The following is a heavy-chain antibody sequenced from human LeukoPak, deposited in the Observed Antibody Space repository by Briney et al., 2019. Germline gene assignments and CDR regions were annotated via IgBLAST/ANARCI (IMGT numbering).Heavy chain of an antibody. Sequence: VASVKVSCKASGYTVTSYYMHWVRQAPGQGLEWMGILNPSGGSSSYAQKFQGRATLTRATSTSTVYMELSSLRSEDTAVYYCASVYKYGMGVWGQGTTVIVSS. CDR1: GYTVTSYY. V-gene: IGHV1-46*01. CDR3: ASVYKYGMGV. J-gene: IGHJ6*02. CDR2: LNPSGGSS.